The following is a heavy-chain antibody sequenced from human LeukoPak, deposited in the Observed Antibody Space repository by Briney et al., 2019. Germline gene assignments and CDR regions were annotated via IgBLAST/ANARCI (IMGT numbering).Heavy chain of an antibody. CDR2: IIPIFGTA. CDR3: ARGEGLWFGEFVGSLTHDY. D-gene: IGHD3-10*01. CDR1: GGTFSSFA. J-gene: IGHJ4*02. V-gene: IGHV1-69*06. Sequence: SVKVSCKASGGTFSSFAISWVRQAPGQGLQWMGGIIPIFGTANYAQKFRGRVTITADKSTRTAYMELSRLRSDDTAVYYCARGEGLWFGEFVGSLTHDYWGQGTLVTVSS.